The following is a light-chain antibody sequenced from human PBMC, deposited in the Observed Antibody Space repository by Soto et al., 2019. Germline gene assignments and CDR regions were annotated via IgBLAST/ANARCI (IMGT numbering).Light chain of an antibody. CDR2: GAS. J-gene: IGKJ1*01. Sequence: EIVLTQTPGTLSLSPGERATLSCRASQSVSSRYLAWYQQKPGQSPRLLIYGASSRATGIPDRFSGSGSGTDFTLTISRLEPEYFAVYYCQQYGSSRTFGQGTKVHIK. CDR3: QQYGSSRT. V-gene: IGKV3-20*01. CDR1: QSVSSRY.